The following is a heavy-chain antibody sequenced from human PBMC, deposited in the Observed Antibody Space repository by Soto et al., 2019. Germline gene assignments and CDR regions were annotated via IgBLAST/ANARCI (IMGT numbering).Heavy chain of an antibody. CDR3: ARGDVVVVTALTRSYYYGMDV. J-gene: IGHJ6*02. D-gene: IGHD2-21*02. Sequence: LRLSCAASGFTFSSYSMNWVRQAPGKGLEWVSSISSSSSYIYYADSVKGRFTISRDNAKNSLYLQMNSLRAEDTAVYYCARGDVVVVTALTRSYYYGMDVWGQGTTVTVSS. CDR1: GFTFSSYS. V-gene: IGHV3-21*01. CDR2: ISSSSSYI.